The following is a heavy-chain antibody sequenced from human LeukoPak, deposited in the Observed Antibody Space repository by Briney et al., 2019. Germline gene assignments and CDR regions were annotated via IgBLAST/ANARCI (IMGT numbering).Heavy chain of an antibody. D-gene: IGHD3-22*01. Sequence: SETLSLTCTVSGGSISRFHWSWIRQPPGRGLEWISYISYSGSTNYNPSLKSRVTISVDTSQNQFSLKLSSVTASDTAMYYCARHLYESRGQASFDYWGQGTLVTVSS. CDR2: ISYSGST. J-gene: IGHJ4*02. CDR1: GGSISRFH. V-gene: IGHV4-59*08. CDR3: ARHLYESRGQASFDY.